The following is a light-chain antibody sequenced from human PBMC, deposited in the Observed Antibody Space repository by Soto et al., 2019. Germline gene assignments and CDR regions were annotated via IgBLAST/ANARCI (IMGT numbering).Light chain of an antibody. CDR1: QGVSSY. J-gene: IGKJ1*01. CDR3: QQLNSYLRA. Sequence: DIPLTQSPASLSASVGDRVTITCRASQGVSSYFSWYQQKPGKAPKLLIYAASTMQSGVPSRFSGSGSGTEFTLTISRLQPEDFAAYYCQQLNSYLRAFGQGTKVEIK. CDR2: AAS. V-gene: IGKV1-9*01.